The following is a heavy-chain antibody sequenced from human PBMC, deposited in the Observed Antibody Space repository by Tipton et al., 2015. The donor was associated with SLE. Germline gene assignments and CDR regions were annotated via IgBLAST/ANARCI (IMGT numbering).Heavy chain of an antibody. V-gene: IGHV4-38-2*01. J-gene: IGHJ3*01. D-gene: IGHD6-6*01. CDR3: ARNREAAPPDR. CDR2: IYHSGST. Sequence: TLSLTCAVSGYSISSGYYWGWIRQPPGKGLEWIGSIYHSGSTYYNPSLTSRVTISVDTSKNQFSLKLSSVTAADTAVYYCARNREAAPPDRWGQGTMVTVSS. CDR1: GYSISSGYY.